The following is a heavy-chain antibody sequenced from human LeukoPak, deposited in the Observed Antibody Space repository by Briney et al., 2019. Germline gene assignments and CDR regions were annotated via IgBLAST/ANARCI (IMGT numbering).Heavy chain of an antibody. V-gene: IGHV1-2*02. CDR1: GYTFTGYY. D-gene: IGHD3-22*01. Sequence: ASVKVSCKASGYTFTGYYMHWVRQAPGQGLEWMGWINPNSGGTNYAQKFQGRVTLTRDTSITTAYMELSRLRSDDTAVYYCARDMGYYDKSGLDYWGQGTLVTVSS. CDR3: ARDMGYYDKSGLDY. J-gene: IGHJ4*02. CDR2: INPNSGGT.